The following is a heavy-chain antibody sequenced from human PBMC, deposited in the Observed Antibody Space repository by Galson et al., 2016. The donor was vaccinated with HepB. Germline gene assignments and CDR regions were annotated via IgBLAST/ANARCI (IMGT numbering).Heavy chain of an antibody. Sequence: SETLSLTCSVSGGSISRSSDYWGWIRQPPGKGLEWIGTIYYSGSTYYNPSLNSRVTISVDTSKNQFSLKVSSVTAADTAVYYCARAVWLPLSGMDVWGRGTTVTVSS. CDR1: GGSISRSSDY. J-gene: IGHJ6*02. V-gene: IGHV4-39*07. D-gene: IGHD3-10*01. CDR2: IYYSGST. CDR3: ARAVWLPLSGMDV.